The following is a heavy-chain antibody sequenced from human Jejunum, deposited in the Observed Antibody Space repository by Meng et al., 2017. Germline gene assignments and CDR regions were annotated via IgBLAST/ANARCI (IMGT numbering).Heavy chain of an antibody. Sequence: GESLKISCKGSGYSFTSYWIAWVRQMPGKGLEWMGIVHPGDSDTRYSPSFEGQVTISVDKSISTAYLQWSSLKASDTAMYYCAKSTDSWVYFDFWGQGTLVTVSS. CDR3: AKSTDSWVYFDF. D-gene: IGHD2-15*01. V-gene: IGHV5-51*01. J-gene: IGHJ4*01. CDR2: VHPGDSDT. CDR1: GYSFTSYW.